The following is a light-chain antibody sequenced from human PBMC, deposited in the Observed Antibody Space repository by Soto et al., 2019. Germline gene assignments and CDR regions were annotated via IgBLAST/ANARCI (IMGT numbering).Light chain of an antibody. CDR1: QIISSW. J-gene: IGKJ4*01. CDR2: DAS. Sequence: SPFTLSASVDDRVTSTCRVSQIISSWLAWYQQKLVKAPKLLIYDASSLESGVPSRFSGSGSGTEFTLTISSLLPDEFATYYCQQYKTYFSITFGGGTKLAI. CDR3: QQYKTYFSIT. V-gene: IGKV1-5*01.